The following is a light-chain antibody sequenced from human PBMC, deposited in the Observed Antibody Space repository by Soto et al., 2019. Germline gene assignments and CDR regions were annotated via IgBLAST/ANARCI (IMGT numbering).Light chain of an antibody. CDR3: QQYNNWHPWT. J-gene: IGKJ1*01. V-gene: IGKV3-15*01. CDR2: GPS. Sequence: EIVMTQSPATLSVSPGERATLSCRASQSVNSNLAWYQQKPGQPPRLLIYGPSTSATGISARFSGSGSGTEFTLTISSLQSEDIAVYYCQQYNNWHPWTFGQGTKVDIK. CDR1: QSVNSN.